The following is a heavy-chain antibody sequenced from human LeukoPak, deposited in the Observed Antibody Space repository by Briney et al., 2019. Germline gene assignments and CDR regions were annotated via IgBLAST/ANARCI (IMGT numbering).Heavy chain of an antibody. V-gene: IGHV3-21*01. CDR3: ARDSPRSPVEY. CDR1: GFTFRSYS. CDR2: ISSSSSYI. J-gene: IGHJ4*02. D-gene: IGHD5-24*01. Sequence: GGSLRLSCAASGFTFRSYSMNWVRQAPGKGLEWVSSISSSSSYIYYADSVKGRFTISRDNAKNSLYLQMNSLRAEDTAVYYCARDSPRSPVEYWGQGTLVTVSS.